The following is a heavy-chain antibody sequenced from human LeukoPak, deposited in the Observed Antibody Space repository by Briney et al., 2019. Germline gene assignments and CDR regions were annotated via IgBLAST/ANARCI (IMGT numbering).Heavy chain of an antibody. CDR1: GYTFTSYY. J-gene: IGHJ4*02. V-gene: IGHV1-46*01. D-gene: IGHD5-18*01. Sequence: GASVKVSCKASGYTFTSYYMHWVRQAPGQGLEWMGIINPSGGSTSYAQKFQGRVTMTRDTSTSTVYMELSRLRSEDTAVYYCARVDTAMAPFGYWGQGTLVTVSS. CDR2: INPSGGST. CDR3: ARVDTAMAPFGY.